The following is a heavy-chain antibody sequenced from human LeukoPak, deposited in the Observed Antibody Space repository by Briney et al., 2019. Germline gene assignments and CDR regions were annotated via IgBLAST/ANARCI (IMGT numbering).Heavy chain of an antibody. CDR2: IYYSGST. CDR1: GGSISSGDYY. CDR3: ASTAVDHNWFDP. D-gene: IGHD2-21*02. V-gene: IGHV4-30-4*01. J-gene: IGHJ5*02. Sequence: SETLSLSCTVSGGSISSGDYYWSWIRQPPGKGLEWIGYIYYSGSTYYNPSLNSRATISVDTSKNQFSLKLSSVTAADTAVYYCASTAVDHNWFDPGGQGTLVTVSS.